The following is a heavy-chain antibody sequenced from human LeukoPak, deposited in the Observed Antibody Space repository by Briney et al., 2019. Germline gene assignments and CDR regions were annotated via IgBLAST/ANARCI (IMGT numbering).Heavy chain of an antibody. CDR1: GFTVSSIH. CDR2: TYTGGNS. D-gene: IGHD3-22*01. J-gene: IGHJ3*02. V-gene: IGHV3-53*01. Sequence: GGSLRLSCAASGFTVSSIHMVWVRQAPGKGLEWVSVTYTGGNSYYADSVKGRFIISRDISKNTLYLQMNSLRAEDSALYYCARGGRGSAAVVAPCSFDIWGQGTMVTVSS. CDR3: ARGGRGSAAVVAPCSFDI.